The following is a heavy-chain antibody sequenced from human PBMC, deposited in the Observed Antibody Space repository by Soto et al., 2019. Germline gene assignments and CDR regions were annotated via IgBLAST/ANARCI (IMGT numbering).Heavy chain of an antibody. CDR3: ARHIVVVPAAIQRDAFDI. Sequence: SETLSLTCAVSGGSISSGGYSWGWIRQPPGKGLEWIGYIYHSGSTYYNPSLKSRVTISVDRSKNQFSLKLSSVTAADTAVYYCARHIVVVPAAIQRDAFDIWGQGTMVTVSS. CDR1: GGSISSGGYS. D-gene: IGHD2-2*02. J-gene: IGHJ3*02. CDR2: IYHSGST. V-gene: IGHV4-30-2*01.